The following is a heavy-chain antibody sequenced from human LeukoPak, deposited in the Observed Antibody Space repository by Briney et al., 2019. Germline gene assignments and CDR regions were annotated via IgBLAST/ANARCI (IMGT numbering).Heavy chain of an antibody. V-gene: IGHV3-53*01. D-gene: IGHD2-2*01. CDR2: IYSGGST. CDR1: GFTVSSNY. J-gene: IGHJ4*02. Sequence: GGSLRLSCAASGFTVSSNYMSWVRQAPGKGLEWVSVIYSGGSTYYADSVKGRFTISRDNSKNTLYLQMNSLRAEDTAVYYCARGCSSGSTSCYDCWGQGTLVTVSS. CDR3: ARGCSSGSTSCYDC.